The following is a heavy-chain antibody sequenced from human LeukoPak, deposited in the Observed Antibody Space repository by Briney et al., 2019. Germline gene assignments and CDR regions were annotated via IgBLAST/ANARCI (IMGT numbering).Heavy chain of an antibody. V-gene: IGHV4-59*01. CDR2: IYYSGST. D-gene: IGHD3-10*01. Sequence: SETLSLTCTVSGGSISSYYWSWIRQPPGKGLEWIGYIYYSGSTNYNPSLKSRVTISVDTSKNQFSLKLSSVTAADTALYYCARDRGVSGNYYDYWGQGTLVTVSS. CDR1: GGSISSYY. J-gene: IGHJ4*02. CDR3: ARDRGVSGNYYDY.